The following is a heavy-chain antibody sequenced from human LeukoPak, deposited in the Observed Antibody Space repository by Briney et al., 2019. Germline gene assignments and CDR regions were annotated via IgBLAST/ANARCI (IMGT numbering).Heavy chain of an antibody. J-gene: IGHJ4*02. CDR2: ISSNGGST. D-gene: IGHD3-22*01. V-gene: IGHV3-64*04. CDR3: ARDDYYDSSGLDY. CDR1: GFTFSSYA. Sequence: RPGGSLRLSCSASGFTFSSYAMHWVRQAPGKGLEYVSAISSNGGSTYYADSVKGRFTISRDNSKNTLYLQMNSLRAEDTAVYFCARDDYYDSSGLDYWGQGTLVTVSS.